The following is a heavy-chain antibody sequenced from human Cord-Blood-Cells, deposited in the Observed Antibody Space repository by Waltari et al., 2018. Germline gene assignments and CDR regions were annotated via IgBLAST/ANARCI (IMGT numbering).Heavy chain of an antibody. Sequence: QVKLVQAGGEVKKPGASVEVSCKASGVTFASGDMHRVRPAPGQGLEWMGIINTSGGSTSYAEKFRGSVTITRDTSTSTVYMELRSLRSEAAAVYACAREGGWFDYWGQGTLVTVSS. D-gene: IGHD6-19*01. CDR1: GVTFASGD. J-gene: IGHJ4*02. V-gene: IGHV1-46*01. CDR2: INTSGGST. CDR3: AREGGWFDY.